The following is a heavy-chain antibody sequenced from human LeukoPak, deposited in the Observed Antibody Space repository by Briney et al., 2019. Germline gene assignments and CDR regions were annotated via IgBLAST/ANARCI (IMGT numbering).Heavy chain of an antibody. CDR3: AVGYSYGFDY. J-gene: IGHJ4*02. D-gene: IGHD5-18*01. CDR2: IYYSGST. CDR1: GGSFSGYY. Sequence: PSETLSLTCAVYGGSFSGYYWSWIRQPPGKGLEWIGSIYYSGSTYYNPSLKSRVTISVDTSKNQFSLKLSSVTAADTAVYYCAVGYSYGFDYWGQGTLVTVSS. V-gene: IGHV4-34*01.